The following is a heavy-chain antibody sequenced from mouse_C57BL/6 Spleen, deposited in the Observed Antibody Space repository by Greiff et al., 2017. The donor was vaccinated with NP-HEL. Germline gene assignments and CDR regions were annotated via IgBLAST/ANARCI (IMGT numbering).Heavy chain of an antibody. CDR3: ARDYGSSSYFDV. CDR2: INPNNGGT. D-gene: IGHD1-1*01. CDR1: GYTFTDYY. Sequence: EVQLQQSGPELVKPGASVKISCKASGYTFTDYYMNWVKQSHGKSLEWIGDINPNNGGTSYNQKFKGKATLTVDKSSSTAYMELRSLTSEDSAVYYCARDYGSSSYFDVWGTGTTVTVSS. J-gene: IGHJ1*03. V-gene: IGHV1-26*01.